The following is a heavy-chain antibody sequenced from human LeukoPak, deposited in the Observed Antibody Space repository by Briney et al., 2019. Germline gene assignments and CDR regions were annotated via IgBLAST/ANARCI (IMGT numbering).Heavy chain of an antibody. V-gene: IGHV4-61*08. Sequence: PSETLSLTCTVSGGSVSSGGYYWSWIRQPPGKGLEWIGYIYYSGSTNYNPSLKSRVTISVDTSKNQFSLKLSSVTAADTAVYYCARDVAPNWFDPWGQGTLVTVSS. CDR3: ARDVAPNWFDP. CDR2: IYYSGST. D-gene: IGHD2-15*01. CDR1: GGSVSSGGYY. J-gene: IGHJ5*02.